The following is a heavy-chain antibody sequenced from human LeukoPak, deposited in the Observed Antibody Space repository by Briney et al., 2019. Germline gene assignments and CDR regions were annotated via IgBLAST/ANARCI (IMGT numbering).Heavy chain of an antibody. J-gene: IGHJ5*02. CDR1: GYSFTSYW. CDR3: ARHFRWELTGNWFDP. CDR2: IYPGDSDT. Sequence: GESLKISCKGSGYSFTSYWIGWVRQMPGKGLEWMGIIYPGDSDTRYSPSFQGQVTISADKSISTAYLQWSSLKASDTAMYYCARHFRWELTGNWFDPWGQGTLVTVSS. D-gene: IGHD1-26*01. V-gene: IGHV5-51*01.